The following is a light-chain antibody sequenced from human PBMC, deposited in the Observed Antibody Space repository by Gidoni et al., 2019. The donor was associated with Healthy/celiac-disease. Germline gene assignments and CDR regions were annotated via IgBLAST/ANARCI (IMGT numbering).Light chain of an antibody. V-gene: IGKV3-20*01. Sequence: EIALPQSPGTLSLSPGERATLSCRASQSVSSSYLAWYQQKPGQAPRLLIYGASSRATGIPDRFSGSGSGTDFTLTISRLEPEDFAVYYCQQYGSSPLTFGPGTKVDIK. CDR3: QQYGSSPLT. CDR1: QSVSSSY. CDR2: GAS. J-gene: IGKJ3*01.